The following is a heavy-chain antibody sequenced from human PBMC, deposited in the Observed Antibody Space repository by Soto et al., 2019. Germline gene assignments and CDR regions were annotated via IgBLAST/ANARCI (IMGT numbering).Heavy chain of an antibody. Sequence: QLQLQESGPGLVKPSETLSLTCTVSGGSISSSSYYWGWIRQPPGKGLEWIGSIYYSGSTYYNPSLKSRVTISVDTSKNQFSLKLSSVTAADTAVYYCARRVGNKLRRTGKFDYWGQGTLVTVSS. D-gene: IGHD5-12*01. CDR3: ARRVGNKLRRTGKFDY. V-gene: IGHV4-39*01. CDR1: GGSISSSSYY. CDR2: IYYSGST. J-gene: IGHJ4*02.